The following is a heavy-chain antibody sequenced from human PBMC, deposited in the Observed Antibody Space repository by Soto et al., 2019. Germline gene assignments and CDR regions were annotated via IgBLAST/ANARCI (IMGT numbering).Heavy chain of an antibody. Sequence: WASVKVSFKASGYTFTSYAMHWLRQAPGQRLEWMGWINAGNGNTKYSQKFQGRVTITRDTSASTAYMELSSLRSEDTAVYYCAREVWGGYYYYGMDVWGQGATVTVSS. CDR1: GYTFTSYA. CDR3: AREVWGGYYYYGMDV. D-gene: IGHD7-27*01. V-gene: IGHV1-3*01. J-gene: IGHJ6*02. CDR2: INAGNGNT.